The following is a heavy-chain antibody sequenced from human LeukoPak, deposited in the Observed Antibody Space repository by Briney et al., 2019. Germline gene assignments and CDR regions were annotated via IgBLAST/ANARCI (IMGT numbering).Heavy chain of an antibody. J-gene: IGHJ4*02. CDR1: GFMFSGYS. Sequence: PGGSLRLSCAASGFMFSGYSMNWVRQALGKGLEWVSSIGSSSSSIYYADSVKGRFTISRDNAKNSLYLQMNSLRAEDTAAYYCARDRWELRGESAYWGQGTLVTVSS. D-gene: IGHD1-26*01. CDR3: ARDRWELRGESAY. CDR2: IGSSSSSI. V-gene: IGHV3-21*01.